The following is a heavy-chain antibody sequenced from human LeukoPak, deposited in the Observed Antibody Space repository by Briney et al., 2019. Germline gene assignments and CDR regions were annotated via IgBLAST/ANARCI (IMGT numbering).Heavy chain of an antibody. J-gene: IGHJ4*02. CDR1: GGSISSGGYY. D-gene: IGHD3-16*01. V-gene: IGHV4-31*03. Sequence: PSETLSLTCTVSGGSISSGGYYWSWIRQHPGKGLEWIGYIYYSGGTYCNPSLKSRVTISVDTSKNQFSLKLSSVTAADTAVYYCAREGGKDFDYWGQGTLVTVSS. CDR2: IYYSGGT. CDR3: AREGGKDFDY.